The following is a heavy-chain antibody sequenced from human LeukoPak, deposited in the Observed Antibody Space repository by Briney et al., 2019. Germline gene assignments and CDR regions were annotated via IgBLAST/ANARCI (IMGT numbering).Heavy chain of an antibody. CDR1: GGSFNVYY. CDR3: ARVAVAGTDPGAFDI. CDR2: INHSGST. D-gene: IGHD6-19*01. V-gene: IGHV4-34*01. Sequence: SETLSLTCAVYGGSFNVYYWSWIRQPPGKGLEWIGEINHSGSTNYNPSLKSRVTLSVDTSKNRFSLKLSSVTAADTAVYYCARVAVAGTDPGAFDIWGQGTMVTVSS. J-gene: IGHJ3*02.